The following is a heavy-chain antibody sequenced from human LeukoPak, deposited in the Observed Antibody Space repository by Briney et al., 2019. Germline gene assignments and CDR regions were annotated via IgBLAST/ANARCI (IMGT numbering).Heavy chain of an antibody. V-gene: IGHV3-23*01. Sequence: GGSLRLSCAASGFTLSSYGMSWVRQAPGKGLEWVSAISGSGGSTYYADSVKGRFTISRDNAKNSLYLQMNSLRAEDTAVYYCARDQRGSSGWLLDYWGQGTLVTVSS. D-gene: IGHD3-22*01. CDR3: ARDQRGSSGWLLDY. J-gene: IGHJ4*02. CDR1: GFTLSSYG. CDR2: ISGSGGST.